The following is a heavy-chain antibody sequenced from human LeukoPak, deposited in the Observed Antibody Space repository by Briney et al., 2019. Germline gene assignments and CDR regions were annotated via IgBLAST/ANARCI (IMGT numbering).Heavy chain of an antibody. CDR2: TYYTGST. CDR1: GGSVSSGAYY. J-gene: IGHJ2*01. CDR3: ARDRGRKYQLQYWYFDL. D-gene: IGHD2-2*01. Sequence: SQTLSLTCTVSGGSVSSGAYYWSWIRQPPGKGLEWIGFTYYTGSTGYNPSLKSRVTISVDTSKNQFSLKLSSVTAADTAVYYCARDRGRKYQLQYWYFDLWGRGTLVTVSS. V-gene: IGHV4-31*03.